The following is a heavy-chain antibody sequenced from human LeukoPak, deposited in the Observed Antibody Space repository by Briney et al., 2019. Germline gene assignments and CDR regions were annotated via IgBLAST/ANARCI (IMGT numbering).Heavy chain of an antibody. D-gene: IGHD6-19*01. J-gene: IGHJ3*02. V-gene: IGHV3-23*01. CDR3: AKDGYSSGWYRDGGAFDI. CDR2: ISGSGGST. Sequence: PGGSLRLSCAASGFTFSSYAMSWVRQAPGKGLEWVSAISGSGGSTYYADSVKGRFTISRDNSKNTLYLQMNSLRAEDTAVYYCAKDGYSSGWYRDGGAFDIWGQGTTVTVSS. CDR1: GFTFSSYA.